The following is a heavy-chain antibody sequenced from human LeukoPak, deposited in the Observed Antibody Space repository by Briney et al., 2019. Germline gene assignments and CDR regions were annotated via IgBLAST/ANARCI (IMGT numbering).Heavy chain of an antibody. CDR2: IKPDGIDK. Sequence: GGSLRLSCVGSGFTFRSLWVNCVRQSPGKGLEWVANIKPDGIDKYYVGSARGRSTDSRHNAKNSAFLQMNSLRAEDTVIYYCATISAQTFDIWGQGTLVSVSS. J-gene: IGHJ3*02. CDR3: ATISAQTFDI. D-gene: IGHD5-24*01. V-gene: IGHV3-7*01. CDR1: GFTFRSLW.